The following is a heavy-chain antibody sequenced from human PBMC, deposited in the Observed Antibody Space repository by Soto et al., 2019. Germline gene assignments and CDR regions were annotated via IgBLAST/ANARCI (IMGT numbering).Heavy chain of an antibody. CDR2: INHSGST. Sequence: SETLSLTCAVYGGSFSGYYWSWIRQPPGKGLEWIGEINHSGSTNYNPSLKSRVTISVDTSKNQFSLKLSPVTAADTAVYYCARKVDSSARTRGMDVWGQGTTVTVSS. J-gene: IGHJ6*02. CDR3: ARKVDSSARTRGMDV. V-gene: IGHV4-34*01. CDR1: GGSFSGYY. D-gene: IGHD3-22*01.